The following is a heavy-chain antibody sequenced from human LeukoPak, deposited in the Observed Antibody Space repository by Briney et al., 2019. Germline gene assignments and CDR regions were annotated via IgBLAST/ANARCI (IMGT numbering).Heavy chain of an antibody. J-gene: IGHJ4*02. V-gene: IGHV3-53*01. CDR3: ARGARTAAGTGIYYFDY. Sequence: PGGSLRLSCAASGFTVSSNYVSWVRQAPGKGLEWVSVIYSGGSTYYADSVKGRFTISRDNSKNTLYLQMNSLRAEDTAVYYCARGARTAAGTGIYYFDYWGQGTLVTVSS. D-gene: IGHD6-13*01. CDR1: GFTVSSNY. CDR2: IYSGGST.